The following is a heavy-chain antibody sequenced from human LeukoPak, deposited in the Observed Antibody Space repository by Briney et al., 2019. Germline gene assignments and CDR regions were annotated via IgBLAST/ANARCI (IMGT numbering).Heavy chain of an antibody. CDR3: ARRVVGATTRHFDY. J-gene: IGHJ4*02. CDR1: GYSFTTYW. D-gene: IGHD1-26*01. Sequence: GESLKISCKGSGYSFTTYWIGWVRQMPVKCLEWMGIIYPGDSDTGYSPSFQGQVTISADNSINTAYLQWSSLKASDTAMYYCARRVVGATTRHFDYWGQGTLVTVSS. V-gene: IGHV5-51*01. CDR2: IYPGDSDT.